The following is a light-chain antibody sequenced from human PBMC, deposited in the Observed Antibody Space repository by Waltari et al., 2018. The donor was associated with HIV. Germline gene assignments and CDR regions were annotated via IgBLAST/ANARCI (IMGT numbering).Light chain of an antibody. CDR3: SSYTSSDTVV. V-gene: IGLV2-14*01. CDR1: SSDVGGYNA. J-gene: IGLJ2*01. CDR2: EVS. Sequence: QSALTQPASVSGSPGQSISISCTGTSSDVGGYNAVSWYQQHPAKAPKLVIFEVSNLPSGVSNRFSGSKSGNMASLTISGLQAEDEAYYYCSSYTSSDTVVFGGGTKVTVL.